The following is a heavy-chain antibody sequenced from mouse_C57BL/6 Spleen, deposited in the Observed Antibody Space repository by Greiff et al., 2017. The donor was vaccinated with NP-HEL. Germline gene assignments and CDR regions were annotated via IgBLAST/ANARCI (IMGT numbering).Heavy chain of an antibody. D-gene: IGHD2-5*01. CDR3: ARSYSTYYAMDY. Sequence: QVQLQQSGPELVKPGASVKISCKASGYAFSSSWMNWVKQRPGKGLEWIGRIYPGDGDTNYNGKFKGKATLTADKSSSTAYMQLSSLTSEDSAVYFCARSYSTYYAMDYWGQGTSVTVSS. CDR2: IYPGDGDT. CDR1: GYAFSSSW. J-gene: IGHJ4*01. V-gene: IGHV1-82*01.